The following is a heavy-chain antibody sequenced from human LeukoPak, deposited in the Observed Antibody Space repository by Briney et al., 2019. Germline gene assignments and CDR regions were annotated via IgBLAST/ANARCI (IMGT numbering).Heavy chain of an antibody. CDR3: AKDVGKWESLHFFDY. V-gene: IGHV3-23*01. CDR1: GFTFSSYA. D-gene: IGHD1-26*01. Sequence: GGSLRLSCAASGFTFSSYAMSWVRQAPGKGLEWVSAISGSGASTYYADSVKGRFTISRDDSRNTLYLQMNSLRGDDTAVYYCAKDVGKWESLHFFDYWGQGTLVTVSS. J-gene: IGHJ4*02. CDR2: ISGSGAST.